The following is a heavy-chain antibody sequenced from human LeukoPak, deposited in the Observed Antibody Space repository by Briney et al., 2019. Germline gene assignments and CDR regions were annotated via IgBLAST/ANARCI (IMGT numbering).Heavy chain of an antibody. J-gene: IGHJ6*03. D-gene: IGHD3-3*01. CDR2: IYTSGST. Sequence: PSETLSLTCTVSGGSISSYYWSWLRQPAGKGLEWIGRIYTSGSTNYNPSLKSRVTMSVDTSKNQFSLKLSSVTAADTAVYYCARVYHYDFWSTDYYYYMDVWGKGTTVTVSS. CDR1: GGSISSYY. CDR3: ARVYHYDFWSTDYYYYMDV. V-gene: IGHV4-4*07.